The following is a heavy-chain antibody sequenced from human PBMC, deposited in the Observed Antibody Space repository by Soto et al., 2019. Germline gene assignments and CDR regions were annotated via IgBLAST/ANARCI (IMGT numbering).Heavy chain of an antibody. D-gene: IGHD1-26*01. V-gene: IGHV1-3*01. Sequence: QVQLVQSGAEVKKPGASVKVSCKASGYTFTSYAMHWVHQAPGQRLEWMGWINAGNGNTKYSQKFQGRVTITRDTSASTAYMELSSLRSEDTAVYYCARWEGGNWFDPWGQGTLVTVSS. J-gene: IGHJ5*02. CDR1: GYTFTSYA. CDR2: INAGNGNT. CDR3: ARWEGGNWFDP.